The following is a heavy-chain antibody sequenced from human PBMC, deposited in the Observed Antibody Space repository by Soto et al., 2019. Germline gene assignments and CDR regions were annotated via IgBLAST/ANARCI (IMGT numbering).Heavy chain of an antibody. CDR1: GGSISSYY. CDR3: ARHRWLGGLFDY. D-gene: IGHD6-19*01. CDR2: IYYSGST. Sequence: QVQLQESGPGLVKPSETLSLTCTVSGGSISSYYWSWIRQPPGKGLECIGYIYYSGSTNYNPSLKSRVTISVDTSKNPFSLKLSSVTAADTAVYYCARHRWLGGLFDYWGQGTLVTVSS. V-gene: IGHV4-59*01. J-gene: IGHJ4*02.